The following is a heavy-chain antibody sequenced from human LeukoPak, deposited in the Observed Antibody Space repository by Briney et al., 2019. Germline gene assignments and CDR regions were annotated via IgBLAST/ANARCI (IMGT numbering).Heavy chain of an antibody. CDR1: GFTFSSYW. CDR3: TRNSVRVGVAFDI. Sequence: PGGSLRLSCAASGFTFSSYWMHWVRQAPGKGVVWVSRINIDGSSTSYAGSVKGRFTISRDNAKNTLYLQMNSLRAEYTAMYYFTRNSVRVGVAFDIWGQGTMVTVSS. V-gene: IGHV3-74*01. CDR2: INIDGSST. D-gene: IGHD1-26*01. J-gene: IGHJ3*02.